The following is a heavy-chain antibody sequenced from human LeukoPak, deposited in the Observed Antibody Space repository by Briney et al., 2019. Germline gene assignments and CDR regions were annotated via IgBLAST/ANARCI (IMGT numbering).Heavy chain of an antibody. V-gene: IGHV1-2*02. CDR2: INPNSGGT. CDR1: GYTFIDYY. Sequence: ASVKVSSKASGYTFIDYYMHWVRQAPGQGLEWMGWINPNSGGTNYAQKFQGRVTMTRDTSISTAYMELSRLRTDDTAVYYCARGLDSSSTRWFDPWGQGTLVTVSS. D-gene: IGHD6-6*01. CDR3: ARGLDSSSTRWFDP. J-gene: IGHJ5*02.